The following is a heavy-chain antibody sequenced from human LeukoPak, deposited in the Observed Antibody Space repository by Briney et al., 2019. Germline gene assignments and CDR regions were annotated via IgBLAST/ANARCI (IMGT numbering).Heavy chain of an antibody. CDR3: AKASPPKNIAARIDY. CDR1: GFTFGSYD. CDR2: ISGSSGHT. V-gene: IGHV3-23*01. D-gene: IGHD6-6*01. J-gene: IGHJ4*02. Sequence: PGGSLRLSCAASGFTFGSYDMSWVRQAPGKGLEWVSSISGSSGHTFYADSVKGRFTISKDNTKNTLYLQMNSLRAEDTAVYYCAKASPPKNIAARIDYWGQGTLVTVSS.